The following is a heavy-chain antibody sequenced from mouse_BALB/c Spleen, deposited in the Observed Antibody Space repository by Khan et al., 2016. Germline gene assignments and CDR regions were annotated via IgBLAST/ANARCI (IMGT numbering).Heavy chain of an antibody. CDR2: ISSGGNT. CDR3: TRGEYDYGGWFAY. J-gene: IGHJ3*01. V-gene: IGHV5-6-5*01. D-gene: IGHD2-4*01. Sequence: EVELVESGGGLVKPGGSLKISCAASGLIFSSCAMSWFRQTPEKRLEGVASISSGGNTNYPDRVKGRLTICCVNARNIMYLQRSSLRSENTALYYCTRGEYDYGGWFAYWGRGTLVAVSA. CDR1: GLIFSSCA.